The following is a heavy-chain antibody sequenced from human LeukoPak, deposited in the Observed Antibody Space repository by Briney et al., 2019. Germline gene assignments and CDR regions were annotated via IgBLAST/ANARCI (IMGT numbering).Heavy chain of an antibody. D-gene: IGHD3-10*01. CDR3: ARGRRSYYYGSGSYYGWFDP. Sequence: SETLSLTCTVSGGSISSSSYYWGWIRQPPGKGLEWIGEINHSGSTNYNPSLKSRVTISVDTSKNQFSLKLSSVTAADTAVYYCARGRRSYYYGSGSYYGWFDPWGQGTLVTVSS. CDR2: INHSGST. J-gene: IGHJ5*02. V-gene: IGHV4-39*07. CDR1: GGSISSSSYY.